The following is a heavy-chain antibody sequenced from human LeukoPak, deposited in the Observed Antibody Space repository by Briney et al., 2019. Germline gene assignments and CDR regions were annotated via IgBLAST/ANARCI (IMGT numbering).Heavy chain of an antibody. J-gene: IGHJ4*02. Sequence: SETLSPTCTVSGGSISSYYWSWIRQPPGKGLEWIGYIYYSGSTNYNPSLKSRVTISVDTSENQFSLKLSSVTVADTAVYYCARDGDGYTPNFDYWGQGTLVTVSS. CDR3: ARDGDGYTPNFDY. V-gene: IGHV4-59*01. CDR1: GGSISSYY. CDR2: IYYSGST. D-gene: IGHD5-24*01.